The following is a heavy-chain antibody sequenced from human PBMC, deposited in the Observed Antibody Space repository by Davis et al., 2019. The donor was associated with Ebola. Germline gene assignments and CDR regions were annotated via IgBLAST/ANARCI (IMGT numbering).Heavy chain of an antibody. J-gene: IGHJ4*02. CDR1: GVSISRHY. CDR2: IYYTGSA. Sequence: PSETLSLTCTASGVSISRHYWSWIRQPPGKRLEWFGSIYYTGSAYYNSSLNSRVTISVDTSKNQFSLKLTSVTAADTAMYYCSERGSSVWGQGTLVTVSS. V-gene: IGHV4-59*03. D-gene: IGHD3-10*01. CDR3: SERGSSV.